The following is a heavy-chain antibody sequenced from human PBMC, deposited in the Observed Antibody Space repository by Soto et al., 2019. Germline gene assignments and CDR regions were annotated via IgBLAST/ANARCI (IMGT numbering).Heavy chain of an antibody. V-gene: IGHV4-59*01. D-gene: IGHD3-3*01. Sequence: PSETLSLTCTVSGGSISSYYWSWIRQPPGKGLEWIGYIYYSGSTNYNPSLKSRVTISVDTSKNQFSLKLSSVTAADTAVYYCARGIPPLQDFWSGRDYYFDYWGQGTLVTVSS. CDR2: IYYSGST. CDR3: ARGIPPLQDFWSGRDYYFDY. CDR1: GGSISSYY. J-gene: IGHJ4*02.